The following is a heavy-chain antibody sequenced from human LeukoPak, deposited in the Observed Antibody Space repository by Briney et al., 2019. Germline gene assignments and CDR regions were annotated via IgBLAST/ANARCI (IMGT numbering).Heavy chain of an antibody. Sequence: SETLSLTCSVSGVSISSSSYYWRWLRQRPGKGLECMGSIYYSGSTYYNPSLKSRVTISVDTSKNQFSLKLSSVTAADTAVYYCASLGGYSYGPVFDYWGQGTLVTVSS. CDR1: GVSISSSSYY. D-gene: IGHD5-18*01. V-gene: IGHV4-39*01. CDR3: ASLGGYSYGPVFDY. CDR2: IYYSGST. J-gene: IGHJ4*02.